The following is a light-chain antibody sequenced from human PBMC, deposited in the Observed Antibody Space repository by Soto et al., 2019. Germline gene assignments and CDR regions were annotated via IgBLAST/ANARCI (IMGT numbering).Light chain of an antibody. CDR1: QSISSY. Sequence: DIQMTQSPSSLSASVGDRVTITCRASQSISSYLNWYQQKPGKAPKLLIYAASSLQSGVPSRFSGNGSGTDFPLTISILQPEDFATYYCQQSYSTPGTFGQGTKGEIK. CDR3: QQSYSTPGT. CDR2: AAS. V-gene: IGKV1-39*01. J-gene: IGKJ1*01.